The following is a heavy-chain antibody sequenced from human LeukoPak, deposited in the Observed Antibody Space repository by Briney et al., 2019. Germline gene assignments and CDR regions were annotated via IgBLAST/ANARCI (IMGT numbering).Heavy chain of an antibody. V-gene: IGHV3-23*01. D-gene: IGHD3-22*01. Sequence: PGGSLRLSCAASGFTLSSYAMSWVRQAPGKGLEWVSAISDSGNTYHADSVKGRFTISRDNAKNSLYLQMNSLRAEDTAVYYCAREPTYYYDSSGYYVGDSYFDYWGQGTLVTVSS. CDR3: AREPTYYYDSSGYYVGDSYFDY. CDR1: GFTLSSYA. CDR2: ISDSGNT. J-gene: IGHJ4*02.